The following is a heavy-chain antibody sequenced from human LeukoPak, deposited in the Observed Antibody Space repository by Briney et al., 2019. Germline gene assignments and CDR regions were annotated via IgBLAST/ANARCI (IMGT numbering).Heavy chain of an antibody. CDR3: ARAAAAGPFDY. J-gene: IGHJ4*02. CDR1: GFTVSSNY. D-gene: IGHD6-13*01. Sequence: GGSLSLSCAASGFTVSSNYMSWVRQAPGKGLEWVSVIYSGGSTYYADSVKGRFTISRDNSKNTLYLQMTSLRAEDTAVYYCARAAAAGPFDYWGQGTLVTVSS. V-gene: IGHV3-66*01. CDR2: IYSGGST.